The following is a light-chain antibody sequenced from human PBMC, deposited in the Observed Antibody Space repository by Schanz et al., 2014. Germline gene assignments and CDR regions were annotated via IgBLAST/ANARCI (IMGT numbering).Light chain of an antibody. Sequence: QSALTQPASVSGSPGQSITISCTGTSSDVGGYNYVSWYQHHPGQAPKLMIYDVSDRPSGVSNRFSGSKSGSTASLTISGLQAEDEAHYYCCSYTSSSTYIFGGGTKLTVL. CDR3: CSYTSSSTYI. CDR1: SSDVGGYNY. CDR2: DVS. V-gene: IGLV2-14*03. J-gene: IGLJ2*01.